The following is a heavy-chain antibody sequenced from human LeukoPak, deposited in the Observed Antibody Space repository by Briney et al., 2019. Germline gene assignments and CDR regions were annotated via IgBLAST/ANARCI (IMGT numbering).Heavy chain of an antibody. J-gene: IGHJ6*02. CDR3: ARGYCSGGSCYGMDV. V-gene: IGHV3-30*04. Sequence: GRSLRLSCAASGFTFSSYAMHWVRQAPGKGLEWVAVISYDGSNKYYADSVKGRFTISRDNSKNMLYLQMNSLRAEDTAVYYCARGYCSGGSCYGMDVWGQGTTVTVSS. CDR1: GFTFSSYA. CDR2: ISYDGSNK. D-gene: IGHD2-15*01.